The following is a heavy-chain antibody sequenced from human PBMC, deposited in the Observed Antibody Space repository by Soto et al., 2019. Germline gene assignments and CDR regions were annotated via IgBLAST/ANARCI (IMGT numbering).Heavy chain of an antibody. CDR2: IDPSDSQT. CDR1: GYSFAGYW. CDR3: ASQIYDSDTGPNFQYYFDS. D-gene: IGHD3-22*01. Sequence: GESLKISCKGSGYSFAGYWITWVRQKPGKGLEWMGRIDPSDSQTYYSPSFRGHVTISVTKSITTVFRQWSSLRASDTAMYYCASQIYDSDTGPNFQYYFDSWGQGTPVTVSS. J-gene: IGHJ4*02. V-gene: IGHV5-10-1*01.